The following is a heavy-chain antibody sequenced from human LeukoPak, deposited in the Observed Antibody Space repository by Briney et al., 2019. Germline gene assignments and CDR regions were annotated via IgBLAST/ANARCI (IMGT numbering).Heavy chain of an antibody. J-gene: IGHJ4*02. Sequence: GASVKVSCKASGYMFTDYYMHWVRQAPGQGLEWMGWINPKSGDTRYAQKFQGRVTMTRDTSITTAYMDLSSLRSDDTAVYYCAREWDYYAFWGQGTLVTVSS. CDR2: INPKSGDT. V-gene: IGHV1-2*02. CDR3: AREWDYYAF. CDR1: GYMFTDYY.